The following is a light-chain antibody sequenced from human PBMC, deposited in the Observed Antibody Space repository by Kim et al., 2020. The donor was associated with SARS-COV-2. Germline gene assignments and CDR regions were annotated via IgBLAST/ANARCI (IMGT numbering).Light chain of an antibody. J-gene: IGLJ2*01. CDR2: DIN. Sequence: QAVVTQEPSLTMSPGGTVTLTCGSSAGAVTSGHYPYWFQQKPGQAPRTLIYDINNRNAWTPARFSGSLPGGKAALTLSGAQPEDEADYFCLLTYSGIRLFGGGTQLTVL. CDR1: AGAVTSGHY. CDR3: LLTYSGIRL. V-gene: IGLV7-46*01.